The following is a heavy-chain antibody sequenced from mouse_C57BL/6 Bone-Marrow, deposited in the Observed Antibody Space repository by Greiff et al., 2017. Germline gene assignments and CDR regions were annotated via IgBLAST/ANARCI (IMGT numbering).Heavy chain of an antibody. Sequence: EVQLQESGGGLVQPGGSMKLSCAASGFTFSDAWMDWVRQSPEKGLEWVAEIRNKANNPATYYAESGRGRFTISIDESKSSVYRQMNSLRAGDTGMYYWTREIYDGYYEAWFAYWGQGTLVTVSA. CDR2: IRNKANNPAT. CDR3: TREIYDGYYEAWFAY. D-gene: IGHD2-3*01. J-gene: IGHJ3*01. CDR1: GFTFSDAW. V-gene: IGHV6-6*01.